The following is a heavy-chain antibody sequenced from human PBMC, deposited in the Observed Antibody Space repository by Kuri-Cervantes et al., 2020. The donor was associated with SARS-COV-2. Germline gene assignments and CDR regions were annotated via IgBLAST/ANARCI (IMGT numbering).Heavy chain of an antibody. CDR1: GFTFSDYY. D-gene: IGHD3-3*01. V-gene: IGHV3-11*04. CDR2: FSCSGSTI. Sequence: GESLKISCAASGFTFSDYYMSWIRQAPGKGLEWVSNFSCSGSTIYYAASVRGRFTISRDNSKNTLYLRMISLRAEDTAVYYCARDGRFWAWLGYYYGMDVWGQGTTVTVSS. CDR3: ARDGRFWAWLGYYYGMDV. J-gene: IGHJ6*02.